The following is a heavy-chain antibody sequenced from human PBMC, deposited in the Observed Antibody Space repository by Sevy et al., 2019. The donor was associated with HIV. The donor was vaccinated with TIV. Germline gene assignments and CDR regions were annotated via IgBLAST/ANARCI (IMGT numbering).Heavy chain of an antibody. V-gene: IGHV3-30-3*01. D-gene: IGHD6-19*01. CDR3: SRDLPSGWWGGVDY. CDR2: ISYDGSNK. Sequence: GGSLRLSCAASRFTFSNYTIHWVRQAPGKGLEWVAVISYDGSNKYYADSVEGRFTVSRDNSKNTLYLQMNSLRAEDTAVYYCSRDLPSGWWGGVDYWGQGTLVTVSS. J-gene: IGHJ4*02. CDR1: RFTFSNYT.